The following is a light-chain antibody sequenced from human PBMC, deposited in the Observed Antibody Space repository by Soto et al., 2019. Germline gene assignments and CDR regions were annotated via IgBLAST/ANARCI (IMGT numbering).Light chain of an antibody. J-gene: IGLJ1*01. Sequence: QSVLTQPRSVSGSPGQSVTVSCTGTSRDVGAYDYVSWYQQHPGKSPKLIIYDVRKRPSGVPDRFSGSKSGNTASLTISGLQADDEADYYCCSYAGNFIYDFATGTKVTVL. CDR2: DVR. CDR1: SRDVGAYDY. CDR3: CSYAGNFIYD. V-gene: IGLV2-11*01.